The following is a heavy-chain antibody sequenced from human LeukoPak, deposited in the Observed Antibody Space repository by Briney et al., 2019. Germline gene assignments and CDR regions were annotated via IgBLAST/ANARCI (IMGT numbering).Heavy chain of an antibody. V-gene: IGHV4-34*01. CDR3: ARPRVWQILRPTQTDAFDI. D-gene: IGHD2-8*01. CDR2: INHSGST. J-gene: IGHJ3*02. Sequence: PGGSLRLSCAASGFTFSSYSINWVRQPPGKGLEWIGEINHSGSTNYNPSPKSRVTIPVDTSKNQFSLKLSSVTAADTAVYYCARPRVWQILRPTQTDAFDIWGQGTMVTVSS. CDR1: GFTFSSYS.